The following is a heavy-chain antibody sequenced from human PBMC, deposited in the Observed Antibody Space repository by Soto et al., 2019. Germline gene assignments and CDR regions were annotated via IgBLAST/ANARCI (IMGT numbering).Heavy chain of an antibody. J-gene: IGHJ6*02. V-gene: IGHV5-10-1*01. CDR2: IDPSDSYT. CDR3: ASSPRGYCSSTSCRELGNYYGMDV. D-gene: IGHD2-2*01. Sequence: GEYLKISCKGSGYSFTSNWISWVRQMPGKGLEWMGRIDPSDSYTNYSPSFQGHVTISADKSISTAYLQWSSLKASDTAMYYCASSPRGYCSSTSCRELGNYYGMDVWGQGTTVTVSS. CDR1: GYSFTSNW.